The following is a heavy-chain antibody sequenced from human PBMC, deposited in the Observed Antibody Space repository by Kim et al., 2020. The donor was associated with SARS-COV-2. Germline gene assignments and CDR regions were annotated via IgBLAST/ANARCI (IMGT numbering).Heavy chain of an antibody. Sequence: GGSLRLSCAASGFTFSSYAMSWVRQAPGKGLEWVSAISGSGGSTYYADSVKGRFTISRDNSKNTLYLQMNSLRAEDTAVYYCAKLGRIVVVPAVAYGMDVWGQGTTVTVSS. D-gene: IGHD2-2*01. J-gene: IGHJ6*02. CDR1: GFTFSSYA. V-gene: IGHV3-23*01. CDR3: AKLGRIVVVPAVAYGMDV. CDR2: ISGSGGST.